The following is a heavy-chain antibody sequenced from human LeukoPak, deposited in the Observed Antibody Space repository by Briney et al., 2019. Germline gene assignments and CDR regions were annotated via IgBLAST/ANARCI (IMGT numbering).Heavy chain of an antibody. J-gene: IGHJ3*02. CDR2: INPSGGST. CDR3: ARDRVEELLPHDAFDI. V-gene: IGHV1-46*01. CDR1: GYTFTSYY. Sequence: GASVKVSCKASGYTFTSYYMHWVRQAPGQGLEWMGIINPSGGSTSYAQKFQGRVTMTRDTSTSTVYMELSSLRSEDTAVYYCARDRVEELLPHDAFDIWGQGTMVTVSS. D-gene: IGHD1-26*01.